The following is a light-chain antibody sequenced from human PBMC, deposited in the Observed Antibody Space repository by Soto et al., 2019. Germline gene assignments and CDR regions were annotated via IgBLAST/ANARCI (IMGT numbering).Light chain of an antibody. Sequence: SYELTQPSSVSVSPGQTARITCSGDVLAKKYARWFQQKPGQAPVLVIYKDSERPSGIPERFSGFSSGTTGTLPISGAQVEDEADYYCYSSADNNLGVFGGGTQLTVL. CDR3: YSSADNNLGV. J-gene: IGLJ3*02. CDR1: VLAKKY. V-gene: IGLV3-27*01. CDR2: KDS.